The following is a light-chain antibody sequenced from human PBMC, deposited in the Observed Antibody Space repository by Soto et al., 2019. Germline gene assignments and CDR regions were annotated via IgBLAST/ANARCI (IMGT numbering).Light chain of an antibody. J-gene: IGKJ1*01. V-gene: IGKV1-5*01. CDR2: AGS. CDR3: QHNNSYSQT. CDR1: QSTRYY. Sequence: GDRVTITCRASQSTRYYLAWYQQMPGKAPKLLIYAGSSLQRGIPSRFSGSGSGTEFTLTISSLQPDDFATYFCQHNNSYSQTFGQGTRLEIK.